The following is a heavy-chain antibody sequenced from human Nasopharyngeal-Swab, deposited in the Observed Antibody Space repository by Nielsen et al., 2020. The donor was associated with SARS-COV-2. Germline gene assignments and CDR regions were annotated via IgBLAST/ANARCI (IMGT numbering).Heavy chain of an antibody. D-gene: IGHD3-22*01. Sequence: WIRQPPGKGLEWVSVIYSGGSTYYADSVKGRFTISRDNSKNTLYLQMNSLRAEDTAVYYCARQSYYYDSSGYFFYWGRGTLVTVSS. V-gene: IGHV3-66*04. CDR3: ARQSYYYDSSGYFFY. J-gene: IGHJ4*02. CDR2: IYSGGST.